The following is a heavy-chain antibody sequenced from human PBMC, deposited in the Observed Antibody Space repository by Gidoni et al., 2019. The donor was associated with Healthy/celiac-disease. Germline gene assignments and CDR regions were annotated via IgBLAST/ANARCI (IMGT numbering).Heavy chain of an antibody. CDR1: GGSFSGYY. Sequence: QVQLQQWGAGLLKPSETLSLTCAVYGGSFSGYYWSWIRQPPGKGLEWIGEINHSGSTNYNPSLKSRVTISVDTSKNQFSLKLSSVTAADTAVYYCARGLGDDSSGYYYVYFQHWGQGTLVTVSS. V-gene: IGHV4-34*01. CDR3: ARGLGDDSSGYYYVYFQH. CDR2: INHSGST. D-gene: IGHD3-22*01. J-gene: IGHJ1*01.